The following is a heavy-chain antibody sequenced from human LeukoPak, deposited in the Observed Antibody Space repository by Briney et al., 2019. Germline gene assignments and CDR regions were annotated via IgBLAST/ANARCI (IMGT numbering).Heavy chain of an antibody. CDR2: INHSGST. D-gene: IGHD1-26*01. CDR3: ARVGWELLTRKPYYFDY. V-gene: IGHV4-34*01. J-gene: IGHJ4*02. Sequence: SETLSLTCAVYGGSFSGYYWSWIRQPPGKGLEWIGEINHSGSTNYSPSLKSRVTISVDTSKNQFSLKLSSVTAADTAVYYCARVGWELLTRKPYYFDYWGQGTLVTVSS. CDR1: GGSFSGYY.